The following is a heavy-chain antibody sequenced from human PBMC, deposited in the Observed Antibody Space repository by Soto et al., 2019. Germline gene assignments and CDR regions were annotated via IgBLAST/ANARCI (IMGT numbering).Heavy chain of an antibody. CDR2: IIPMIGAT. Sequence: QVQLVQSGSEVKKPGSSVKVSCKASGGTFSDFTLSWLRQAPGRGLEWMGGIIPMIGATNNAQKLKGRLTITADKSTGTVYMELNSLRADDTAVYYCARYWSAVTLYGAFDIWGQGTEVTVSP. CDR1: GGTFSDFT. V-gene: IGHV1-69*06. J-gene: IGHJ3*02. D-gene: IGHD3-3*01. CDR3: ARYWSAVTLYGAFDI.